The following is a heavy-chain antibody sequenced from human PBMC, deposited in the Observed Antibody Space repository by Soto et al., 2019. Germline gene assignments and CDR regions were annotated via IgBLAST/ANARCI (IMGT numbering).Heavy chain of an antibody. J-gene: IGHJ5*02. Sequence: QLQLHESGSGLVKPAQTLSLTCAVSGGSISSGGYSWSWIRQPPGKGLEWIGYIYHSGSTYYNPSLKSRVTISVDRSKNQFSLKLSSVTAADTAVYYCARVPGPWGQGTLVTVSS. CDR3: ARVPGP. V-gene: IGHV4-30-2*01. CDR1: GGSISSGGYS. D-gene: IGHD3-10*01. CDR2: IYHSGST.